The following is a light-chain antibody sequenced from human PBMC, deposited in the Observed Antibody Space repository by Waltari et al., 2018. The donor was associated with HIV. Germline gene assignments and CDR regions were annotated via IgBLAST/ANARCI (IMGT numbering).Light chain of an antibody. Sequence: QSALTPPPSVSGPLGQSVTISCTGTSSDIGAYNRVSWYQQSPGTAPKLRIYEVTHRPSGVPVRFSGSKSGNTASLTISGLQADDEADYYCSSYTTSSTWVFGGGTKLTVL. J-gene: IGLJ3*02. CDR3: SSYTTSSTWV. V-gene: IGLV2-18*02. CDR2: EVT. CDR1: SSDIGAYNR.